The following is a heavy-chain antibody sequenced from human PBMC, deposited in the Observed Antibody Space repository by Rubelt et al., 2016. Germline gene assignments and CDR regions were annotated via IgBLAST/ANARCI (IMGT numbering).Heavy chain of an antibody. Sequence: QVQLQESGPGLVKPSETLSLTCTVSGGSISSYYWSWIRQPAGKGLEWIGRIYTSGSTTYNPSLKRRVTMSGDTSKNQFSLKLGSVTAADTAVYYCARGVPAAKGDWFDPWGQGTLVTVSS. CDR3: ARGVPAAKGDWFDP. CDR2: IYTSGST. D-gene: IGHD2-2*01. J-gene: IGHJ5*02. V-gene: IGHV4-4*07. CDR1: GGSISSYY.